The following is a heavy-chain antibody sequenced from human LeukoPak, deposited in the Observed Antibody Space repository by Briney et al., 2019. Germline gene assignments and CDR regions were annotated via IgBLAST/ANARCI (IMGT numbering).Heavy chain of an antibody. CDR2: ISAYNGNI. D-gene: IGHD3-10*01. Sequence: ASVKVSCKASGYTFTDFGISWVRHAPGQGLEWMGWISAYNGNINYAQKLQGRVTMTTDTSTSTAYMEVRSLRSEDTAVYYCVRDLGVDTSMIFFDYWGQGSVVTVSS. V-gene: IGHV1-18*01. CDR1: GYTFTDFG. CDR3: VRDLGVDTSMIFFDY. J-gene: IGHJ4*02.